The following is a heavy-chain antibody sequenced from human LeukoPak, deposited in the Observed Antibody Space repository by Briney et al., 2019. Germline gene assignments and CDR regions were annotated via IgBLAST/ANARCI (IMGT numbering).Heavy chain of an antibody. Sequence: GGSLRLSCTASGFNFSSYAMTWVRQAPGKGLDRVSTIRAGGGDTFYSDSVKGRFSISRDNSKNTLILQMDSLRADDTAIYYCAKILASGSGSYWGQGTLVLVSS. J-gene: IGHJ4*02. CDR1: GFNFSSYA. CDR2: IRAGGGDT. V-gene: IGHV3-23*01. D-gene: IGHD3-10*01. CDR3: AKILASGSGSY.